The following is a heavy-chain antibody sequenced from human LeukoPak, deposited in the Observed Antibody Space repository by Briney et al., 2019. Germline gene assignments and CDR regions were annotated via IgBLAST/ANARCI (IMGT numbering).Heavy chain of an antibody. CDR3: ARVVPNWGHEGNWYFDL. Sequence: RGESLKISCKGSGYSFTSYWIGWVRQAPGKGLEWVANIKQDGSEKYYVDSVKGRFTISRDNAKNSLYLQMNSLRAEDTAVYYCARVVPNWGHEGNWYFDLWGRGTLVTVSS. J-gene: IGHJ2*01. D-gene: IGHD7-27*01. CDR2: IKQDGSEK. CDR1: GYSFTSYW. V-gene: IGHV3-7*01.